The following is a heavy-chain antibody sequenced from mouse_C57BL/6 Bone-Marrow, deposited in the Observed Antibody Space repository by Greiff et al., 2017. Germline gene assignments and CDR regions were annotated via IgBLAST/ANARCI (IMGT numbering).Heavy chain of an antibody. CDR1: GYTFTSYW. Sequence: QVQLKQPGAELVRPGSSVKLSCKASGYTFTSYWMDWVKQRPGQGLEWIGNIYPSDSETHYNQKFKDKATLTVDKSSSTAYMQLSSLTSEDSAVYYCARGGITTASEYFDYWGQGTTLTVSS. V-gene: IGHV1-61*01. CDR2: IYPSDSET. J-gene: IGHJ2*01. CDR3: ARGGITTASEYFDY. D-gene: IGHD1-2*01.